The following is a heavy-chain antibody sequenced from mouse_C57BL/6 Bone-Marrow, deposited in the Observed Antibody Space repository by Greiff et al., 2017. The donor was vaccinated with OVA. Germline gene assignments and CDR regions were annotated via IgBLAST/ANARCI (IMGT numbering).Heavy chain of an antibody. CDR3: TSPYYYGSSFAY. CDR1: GFTFSDAW. Sequence: DVMLVESGGGLVQPGGSMKLSCAASGFTFSDAWMDWARQSPEKGLEWVAEIRNKANNHATYYAESVKGRFTISRDDSKSSDYLQMNSLRAEDTGIYYCTSPYYYGSSFAYWGQGTLVTVSA. J-gene: IGHJ3*01. CDR2: IRNKANNHAT. D-gene: IGHD1-1*01. V-gene: IGHV6-6*01.